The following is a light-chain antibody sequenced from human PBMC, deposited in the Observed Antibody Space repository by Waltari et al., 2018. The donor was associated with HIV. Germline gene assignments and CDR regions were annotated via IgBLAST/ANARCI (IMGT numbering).Light chain of an antibody. CDR3: GTWDSSLSAGV. V-gene: IGLV1-51*01. J-gene: IGLJ2*01. CDR2: DKN. Sequence: QSVLTQPPSVSAAPGQKVTISCSGSSSNIGNTYVSWYQQLPGTAPKVRIYDKNRRPCGVPDRSSGSKSGTSATLGITGLQTGDEADYYCGTWDSSLSAGVFGGGTKLTVL. CDR1: SSNIGNTY.